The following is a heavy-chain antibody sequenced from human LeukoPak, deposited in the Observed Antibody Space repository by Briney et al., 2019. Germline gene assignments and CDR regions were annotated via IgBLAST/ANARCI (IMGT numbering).Heavy chain of an antibody. V-gene: IGHV4-59*08. Sequence: SETLSLTCAVSGGSISSYYWSWIRQPPGKELEWIGYIYYSGSTNYNPSLKSRVTISVDTSKNQFSLKLSSVTAADTAVYYCARHRYDSSGYYSFDYWGQGTLVTVSS. CDR2: IYYSGST. J-gene: IGHJ4*02. CDR1: GGSISSYY. CDR3: ARHRYDSSGYYSFDY. D-gene: IGHD3-22*01.